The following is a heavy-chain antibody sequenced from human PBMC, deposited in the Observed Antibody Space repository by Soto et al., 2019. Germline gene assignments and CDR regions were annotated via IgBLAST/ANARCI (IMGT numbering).Heavy chain of an antibody. CDR1: GYTFTGYY. Sequence: ASVKVSCKASGYTFTGYYMHWVRQAPGQGLEWMGWINPNSGGLNYAQKFQGRVTMTRDTSISTAYMALSRLRPDDTAVYYCAREESITGTTGWFDPWEQETLVTVSS. CDR2: INPNSGGL. D-gene: IGHD1-7*01. V-gene: IGHV1-2*02. CDR3: AREESITGTTGWFDP. J-gene: IGHJ5*02.